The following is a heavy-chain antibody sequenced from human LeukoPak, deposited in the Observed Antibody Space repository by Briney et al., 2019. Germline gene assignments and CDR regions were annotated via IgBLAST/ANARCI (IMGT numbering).Heavy chain of an antibody. V-gene: IGHV1-18*04. D-gene: IGHD3-22*01. CDR1: GYSFNSFG. CDR3: ARSDSSGYYSYYFDY. J-gene: IGHJ4*02. Sequence: ASVKVSCKASGYSFNSFGITWVRQAPGQGLEWMGWIRVYNGKTHYAENFQGRVTMTTDTSTSTAYMELRSLRSDDTAVYYCARSDSSGYYSYYFDYWGQGTLVTVSS. CDR2: IRVYNGKT.